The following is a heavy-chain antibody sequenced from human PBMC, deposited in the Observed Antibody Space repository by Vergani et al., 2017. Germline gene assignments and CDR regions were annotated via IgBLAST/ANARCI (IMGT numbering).Heavy chain of an antibody. CDR1: GFTFSSYW. CDR2: INSDGSST. CDR3: ATFLGYCSGGSCYLDY. V-gene: IGHV3-74*01. D-gene: IGHD2-15*01. J-gene: IGHJ4*02. Sequence: EVQLVESGGGLVQPGGSLRLSCAASGFTFSSYWMHWVRQAPGKGLVWVSRINSDGSSTSYADSVKGRFTISRDNAKNTLYLQMNSLRAEDTAVYYCATFLGYCSGGSCYLDYWGQGTLVTVSS.